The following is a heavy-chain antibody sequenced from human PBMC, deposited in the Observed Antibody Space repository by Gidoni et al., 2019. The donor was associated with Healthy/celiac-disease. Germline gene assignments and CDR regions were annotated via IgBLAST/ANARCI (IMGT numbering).Heavy chain of an antibody. J-gene: IGHJ4*02. CDR1: GYTCTSYG. V-gene: IGHV1-18*01. CDR2: ISAYNGNT. CDR3: ARDDRYYDILTGTPYFDY. D-gene: IGHD3-9*01. Sequence: QVQLVQSGAEVKKPGASVKVSCKESGYTCTSYGISWVRQAPGQGLEWMGWISAYNGNTNYAQKLQGRVTMTTDTSTSTAYMELRSLRSDDTAVYYCARDDRYYDILTGTPYFDYWGQGTLVTVSS.